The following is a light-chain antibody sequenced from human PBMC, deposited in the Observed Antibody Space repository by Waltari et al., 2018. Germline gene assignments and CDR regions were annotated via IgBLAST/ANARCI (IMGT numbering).Light chain of an antibody. J-gene: IGKJ4*01. Sequence: DIQLTQSPSTLSASVGDRVIFSCRDSQSISKWLAWYQQKPGKAPKLLIYKASNLESGVPSRFSGSGSGTEFTLTIRSLQPEDFATYYCQQYNSYSLLSFGGGTKVEIK. CDR2: KAS. V-gene: IGKV1-5*03. CDR1: QSISKW. CDR3: QQYNSYSLLS.